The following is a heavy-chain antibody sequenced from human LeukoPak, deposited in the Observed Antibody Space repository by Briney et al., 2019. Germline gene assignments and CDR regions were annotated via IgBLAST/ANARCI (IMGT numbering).Heavy chain of an antibody. V-gene: IGHV3-53*01. CDR3: SIDRRPGSGFLHYYHRDV. J-gene: IGHJ6*04. D-gene: IGHD6-19*01. CDR1: GFTVSANY. Sequence: PGGSLRLSCAASGFTVSANYMSWVRQAPGKGLEWVSVIYSGGSTFYADSVKGRFTISSDNSKNTLYLQMNSLRVDDTAVYYCSIDRRPGSGFLHYYHRDVWGKGTTVNVSS. CDR2: IYSGGST.